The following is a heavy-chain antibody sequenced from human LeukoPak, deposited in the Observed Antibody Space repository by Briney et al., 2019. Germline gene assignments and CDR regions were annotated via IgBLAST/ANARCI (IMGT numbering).Heavy chain of an antibody. V-gene: IGHV4-61*02. J-gene: IGHJ6*02. D-gene: IGHD2-2*02. CDR2: LSSTGST. Sequence: PSQTLSLTCTVSGGSISSGRYYWSWIRQPAGKALEWIGRLSSTGSTNYNPSLKSRVTISVDTSKNQFALNLSSVTAADTAVYYCARQGGYCDASSCYSGDYYYYHGMDVWGRGTTVTVSS. CDR3: ARQGGYCDASSCYSGDYYYYHGMDV. CDR1: GGSISSGRYY.